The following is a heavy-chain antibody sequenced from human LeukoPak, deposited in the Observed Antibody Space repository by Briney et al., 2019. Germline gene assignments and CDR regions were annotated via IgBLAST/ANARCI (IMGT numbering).Heavy chain of an antibody. D-gene: IGHD4-17*01. J-gene: IGHJ4*02. Sequence: PGGSLRLSCAASGFTFSSYAMHWVRQVPGKGLEWVAVISKDGSNKYYADSVKGRFTFSRDNSKNTVYLQMNSLRAEDTAVYYCASLSTVTTDYWGQGTLVTVSS. CDR3: ASLSTVTTDY. V-gene: IGHV3-30*03. CDR1: GFTFSSYA. CDR2: ISKDGSNK.